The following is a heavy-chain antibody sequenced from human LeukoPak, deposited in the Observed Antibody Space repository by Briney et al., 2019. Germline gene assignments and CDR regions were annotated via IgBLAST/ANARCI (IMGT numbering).Heavy chain of an antibody. Sequence: HPGGSLRLSCAASGFTFSSYWMHWVRQAPGKGLVWVSRINIDGSSTSYADSVKGRFAISIDNAKNTLSLQMNSLRAEDTAVYYCARGGDSGSYCNYWGQGTLVTVSS. CDR1: GFTFSSYW. J-gene: IGHJ4*02. V-gene: IGHV3-74*01. CDR2: INIDGSST. D-gene: IGHD3-10*01. CDR3: ARGGDSGSYCNY.